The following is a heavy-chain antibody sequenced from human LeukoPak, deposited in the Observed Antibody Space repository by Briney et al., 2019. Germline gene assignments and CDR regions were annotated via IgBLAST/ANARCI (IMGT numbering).Heavy chain of an antibody. CDR2: INSDGSST. D-gene: IGHD1-26*01. Sequence: PGGSLRLSCATSGFTFSSYWMHWVRQAPEKGLVWVTRINSDGSSTSYADSVKGRFTISRDNAKNTLYLQMNSLRAEDTAVYYCARIAWGTFDIWGQGTMVTVSS. CDR1: GFTFSSYW. J-gene: IGHJ3*02. CDR3: ARIAWGTFDI. V-gene: IGHV3-74*01.